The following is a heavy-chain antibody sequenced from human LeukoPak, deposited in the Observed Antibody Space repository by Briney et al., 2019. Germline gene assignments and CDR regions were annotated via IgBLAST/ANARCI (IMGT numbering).Heavy chain of an antibody. CDR3: ARRITMVRGVRSSSYGGYYYGMDV. CDR1: GSSIGTYS. J-gene: IGHJ6*02. V-gene: IGHV4-4*09. CDR2: IYTTGST. Sequence: SETLSLTCTVSGSSIGTYSWSWIRQPPGKGLEWVGYIYTTGSTHYNPSLKSRVTMSLDTSKNQLSLRLSSVTAADTAVFYCARRITMVRGVRSSSYGGYYYGMDVWGQGTTVTVSS. D-gene: IGHD3-10*01.